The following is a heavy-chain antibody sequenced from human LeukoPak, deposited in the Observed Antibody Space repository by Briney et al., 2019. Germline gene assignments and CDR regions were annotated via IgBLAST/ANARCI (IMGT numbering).Heavy chain of an antibody. Sequence: GGSLRLSCAASGFTVSTNYMNWVRQAPGKGLEWVSVVYMGGTTYYADSVKGRFTITTDSTKNTIYLQMNNLRAEDTAVYYCARGRAADYWGQGTLVTVSS. CDR3: ARGRAADY. V-gene: IGHV3-66*01. CDR2: VYMGGTT. D-gene: IGHD6-25*01. J-gene: IGHJ4*02. CDR1: GFTVSTNY.